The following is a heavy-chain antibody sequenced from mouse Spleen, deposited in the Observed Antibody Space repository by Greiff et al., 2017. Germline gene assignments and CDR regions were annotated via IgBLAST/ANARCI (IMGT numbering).Heavy chain of an antibody. D-gene: IGHD4-1*01. CDR1: GYTFTSYW. CDR2: IYPGNSDT. J-gene: IGHJ2*01. CDR3: TRTELTGPFDY. Sequence: DVKLVESGTVLARPGASVKMSCKASGYTFTSYWMHWVKQRPGQGLEWIGAIYPGNSDTSYNQKFKGKAKLTAVTSTSTAYMELSSLTNEDSAVYYCTRTELTGPFDYWGQGTTLTVSS. V-gene: IGHV1-5*01.